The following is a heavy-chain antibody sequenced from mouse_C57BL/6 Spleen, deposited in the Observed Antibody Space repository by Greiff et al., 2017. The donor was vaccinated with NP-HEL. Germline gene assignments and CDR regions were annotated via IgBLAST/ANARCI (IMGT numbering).Heavy chain of an antibody. J-gene: IGHJ1*03. CDR1: GYTFTSYW. CDR2: INPSNGGT. Sequence: QVQLKQPGTELVKPGASVKLSCKASGYTFTSYWMHWVKQRPGQGLEWIGNINPSNGGTNYNEKFKSKATLTVDKSSSTAYMQLSSLTSEDSAVYYGARGGIMSTTDWYFDVWGTGTTVTVSA. D-gene: IGHD2-4*01. V-gene: IGHV1-53*01. CDR3: ARGGIMSTTDWYFDV.